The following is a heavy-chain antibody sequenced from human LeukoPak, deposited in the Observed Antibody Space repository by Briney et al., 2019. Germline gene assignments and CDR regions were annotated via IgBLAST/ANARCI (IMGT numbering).Heavy chain of an antibody. CDR1: GGSISSYY. D-gene: IGHD2-2*01. Sequence: SETLSLTCTVSGGSISSYYWSWIRQPAGKGLEWIGRIYTSGSTNYNPSLKSRVTMSVDTSKNQFSLKLSSVTAADTAVYYCARSRGYCSSTSCYYYYYYYGMDVWGQGTTVTVSS. CDR2: IYTSGST. J-gene: IGHJ6*02. V-gene: IGHV4-4*07. CDR3: ARSRGYCSSTSCYYYYYYYGMDV.